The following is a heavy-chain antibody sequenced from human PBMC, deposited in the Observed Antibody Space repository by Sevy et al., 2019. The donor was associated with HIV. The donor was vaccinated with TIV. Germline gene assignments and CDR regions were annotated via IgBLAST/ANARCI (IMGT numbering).Heavy chain of an antibody. Sequence: GGSLRLSCAASGFTFSSYWMSWVRQAPGKGLEWVANIKQDGSEKYYVDSVKGRFTISRDNAKNSLYLEMNSLRAGDTAVYYCARVYGGNAFGDYYYYMDVWGKGTTVTVSS. CDR1: GFTFSSYW. CDR2: IKQDGSEK. D-gene: IGHD4-17*01. V-gene: IGHV3-7*03. CDR3: ARVYGGNAFGDYYYYMDV. J-gene: IGHJ6*03.